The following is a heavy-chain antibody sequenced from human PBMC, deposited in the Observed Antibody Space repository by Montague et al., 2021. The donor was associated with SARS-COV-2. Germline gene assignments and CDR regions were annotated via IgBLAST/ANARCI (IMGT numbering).Heavy chain of an antibody. CDR3: ARRAGVVGDTRFDY. CDR1: GDSISSLHYY. CDR2: VFYRGST. Sequence: SETLSLTCTVSGDSISSLHYYWGWIRQSPGKGLEWIGNVFYRGSTYYNPSLRSRVTISVDTSKNQFALRLRSVTATDTAIYYCARRAGVVGDTRFDYGAKESWSPSPQ. V-gene: IGHV4-39*01. J-gene: IGHJ4*01. D-gene: IGHD1-26*01.